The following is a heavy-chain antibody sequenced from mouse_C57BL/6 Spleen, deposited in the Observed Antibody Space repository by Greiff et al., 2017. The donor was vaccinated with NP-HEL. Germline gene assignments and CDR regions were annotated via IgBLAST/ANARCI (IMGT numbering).Heavy chain of an antibody. CDR3: AGGYGYDDYYAMDY. CDR2: IWSGGST. D-gene: IGHD2-2*01. CDR1: GFSLTSYG. V-gene: IGHV2-2*01. Sequence: QVQLKQSGPGLVQPSQSLSITCTVSGFSLTSYGVHWVRQSPGKGLEWLGVIWSGGSTDYNAAFISRLSISKDNSKSQVFFKMNSLQADDTAIYYCAGGYGYDDYYAMDYWGQGTSVTVSS. J-gene: IGHJ4*01.